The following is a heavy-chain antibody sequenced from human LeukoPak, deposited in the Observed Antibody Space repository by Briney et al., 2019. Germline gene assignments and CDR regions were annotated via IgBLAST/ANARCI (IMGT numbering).Heavy chain of an antibody. CDR1: GFTFDDYG. V-gene: IGHV3-20*04. CDR2: INCNGGNT. Sequence: GGSLRLSCAASGFTFDDYGMSWVRQAPGKGLKWVSGINCNGGNTGYTDSVKGRFTISRDNAKNSLYLQMNSLKDEDTSLYYCARTLYSSGWYFDYWGQGTLVTVFS. CDR3: ARTLYSSGWYFDY. J-gene: IGHJ4*02. D-gene: IGHD6-19*01.